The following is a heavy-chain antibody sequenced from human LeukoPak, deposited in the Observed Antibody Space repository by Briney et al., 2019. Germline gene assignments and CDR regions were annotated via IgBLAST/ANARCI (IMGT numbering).Heavy chain of an antibody. J-gene: IGHJ4*02. CDR1: GFTFSRHW. CDR2: ISWNSGSI. D-gene: IGHD5-24*01. V-gene: IGHV3-9*03. Sequence: GGSLRLSCAASGFTFSRHWRTWVRQAPGKGLEWVSGISWNSGSIGYADSVKGRFTISRDNAKNSLYLQMNSLRAEDVALYYCAKGSGMATPPDYWGQGTLVSASS. CDR3: AKGSGMATPPDY.